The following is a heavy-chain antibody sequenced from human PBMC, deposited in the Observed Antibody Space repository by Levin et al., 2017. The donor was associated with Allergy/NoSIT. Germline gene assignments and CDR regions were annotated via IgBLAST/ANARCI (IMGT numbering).Heavy chain of an antibody. CDR1: GFTFSSYA. CDR2: ISYDGSNK. CDR3: ARDVWARGGYSDGYGY. Sequence: GGSLRLSCAASGFTFSSYAMHWVRQAPGKGLEWVAVISYDGSNKYYADSVKGRFTISRDNSKNTLYLQMNSLRAEDTAVYYCARDVWARGGYSDGYGYWGQGTLVTVSS. J-gene: IGHJ4*02. V-gene: IGHV3-30-3*01. D-gene: IGHD5-18*01.